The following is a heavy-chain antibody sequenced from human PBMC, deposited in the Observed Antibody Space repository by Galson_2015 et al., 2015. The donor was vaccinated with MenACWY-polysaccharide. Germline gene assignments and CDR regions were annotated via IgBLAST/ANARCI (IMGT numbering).Heavy chain of an antibody. D-gene: IGHD6-19*01. J-gene: IGHJ3*02. CDR3: VREGENAVAGNLEI. CDR2: INGDGST. V-gene: IGHV3-74*01. CDR1: GFTVSSYW. Sequence: PLRLACAASGFTVSSYWRNGAGQAPGEGLGWVSRINGDGSTSYADSVKGRFTMSRDNAKNTVCLQMNSLRAEDTAVYYCVREGENAVAGNLEIWGQGTMVTVSS.